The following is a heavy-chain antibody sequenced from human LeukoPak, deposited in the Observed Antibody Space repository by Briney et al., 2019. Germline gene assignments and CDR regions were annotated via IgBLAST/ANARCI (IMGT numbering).Heavy chain of an antibody. J-gene: IGHJ4*02. V-gene: IGHV3-66*01. CDR1: GFTFSSYA. CDR3: ARGRGTSWYLE. D-gene: IGHD6-13*01. CDR2: IYSGGNT. Sequence: PGGSLRLSCAASGFTFSSYAMSWVRQAPGKGLQWVSVIYSGGNTYSADAVKGRFTISRDNSKNTLYLQMNSLRAEDTAVYFCARGRGTSWYLEWGQGTLVTV.